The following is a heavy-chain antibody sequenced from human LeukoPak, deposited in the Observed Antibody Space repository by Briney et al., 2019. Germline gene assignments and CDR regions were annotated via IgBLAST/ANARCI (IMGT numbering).Heavy chain of an antibody. CDR2: IKQDGSEK. D-gene: IGHD1-26*01. CDR1: GFTFSSYW. V-gene: IGHV3-7*01. J-gene: IGHJ4*02. Sequence: GGSLRLSCAASGFTFSSYWTSWVRQAPGKGLEWVANIKQDGSEKYYVDSVKGRFTISRDNAKNSLYLQMNSLRAEDTAVYYCARAGWVLSYFDYWGQGTLVTVSS. CDR3: ARAGWVLSYFDY.